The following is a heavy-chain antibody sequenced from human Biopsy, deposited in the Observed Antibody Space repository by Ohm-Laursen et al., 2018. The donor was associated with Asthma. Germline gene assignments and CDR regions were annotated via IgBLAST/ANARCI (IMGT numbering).Heavy chain of an antibody. CDR2: IHYSGST. J-gene: IGHJ5*02. V-gene: IGHV4-30-4*02. D-gene: IGHD6-19*01. Sequence: SDTLSLTCTVSGASIKTDDHYWSWLRQPPGKGLEWFGFIHYSGSTSSNPSLKGGVTISVDTSKNQFSLKLSSVTAADTAVYYCARASVAASSNWFDPWGQGTLVTVS. CDR3: ARASVAASSNWFDP. CDR1: GASIKTDDHY.